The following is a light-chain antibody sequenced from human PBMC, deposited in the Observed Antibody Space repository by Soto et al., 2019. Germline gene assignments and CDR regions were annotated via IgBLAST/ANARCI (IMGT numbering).Light chain of an antibody. J-gene: IGKJ1*01. CDR1: QRISSY. Sequence: IQMTQSPSSLSAAVGDTVSITCRASQRISSYLNWYQQKPGKAPKVLIYGASSLQSGVPSRFSGSGSGTDFTLTISSLQPEQLATYDCQQSYSTPLTFGLGTQV. V-gene: IGKV1-39*01. CDR3: QQSYSTPLT. CDR2: GAS.